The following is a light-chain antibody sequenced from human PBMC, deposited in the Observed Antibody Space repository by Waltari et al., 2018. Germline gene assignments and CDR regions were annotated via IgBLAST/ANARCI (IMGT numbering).Light chain of an antibody. Sequence: ETVLTQSPATLSLSPGERATLSCRASQSVVNFLVWYQQKPGQAPRLLIYDASNRATGIPARFSGSASGTYFTLTITSVEPEDSAFYYCQQRSSWPLTFGGGTKLEIK. V-gene: IGKV3-11*01. J-gene: IGKJ4*01. CDR2: DAS. CDR3: QQRSSWPLT. CDR1: QSVVNF.